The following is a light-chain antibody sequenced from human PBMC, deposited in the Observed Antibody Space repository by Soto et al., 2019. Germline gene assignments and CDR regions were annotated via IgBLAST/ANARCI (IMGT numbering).Light chain of an antibody. CDR1: SSDVGGYNY. CDR3: SSYPTSNTYV. Sequence: QSVLTQPASVSGYPGQSITISCTGRSSDVGGYNYVSWYQQHPGKAPKFMIYEVSRRPSGVSNRFSGSKSGNTASLTVSGLQAEDEADYYCSSYPTSNTYVFGNGTKVTVL. CDR2: EVS. V-gene: IGLV2-14*01. J-gene: IGLJ1*01.